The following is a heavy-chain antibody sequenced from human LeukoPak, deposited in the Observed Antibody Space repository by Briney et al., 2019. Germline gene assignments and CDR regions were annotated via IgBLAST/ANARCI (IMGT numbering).Heavy chain of an antibody. CDR2: INHSGST. D-gene: IGHD2-15*01. Sequence: SETLSLTCAVYGGSFSGYYWSWIRQPPGKGLEWIGEINHSGSTNYNPSLKSRVTISVDTSKNQFSLKLSSVTAADTAVYYCARHLKERNSPVLVAAINWFDPWGQGTLVTVSS. V-gene: IGHV4-34*01. CDR1: GGSFSGYY. J-gene: IGHJ5*02. CDR3: ARHLKERNSPVLVAAINWFDP.